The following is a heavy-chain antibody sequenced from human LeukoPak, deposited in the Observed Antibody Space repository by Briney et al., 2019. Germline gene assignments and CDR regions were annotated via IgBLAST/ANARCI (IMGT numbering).Heavy chain of an antibody. Sequence: PSETLSLTCTVSGYSISSGYYWGWIRPPPGKGLEGIGSIYQSGSTYYNPSLRSRVTISVDTSKNQFSLKLSSVTAADTAVYYCARVICGCSSTSCYRSYYYYYMDVWGKGTTVTVSS. D-gene: IGHD2-2*02. CDR3: ARVICGCSSTSCYRSYYYYYMDV. V-gene: IGHV4-38-2*02. CDR2: IYQSGST. CDR1: GYSISSGYY. J-gene: IGHJ6*03.